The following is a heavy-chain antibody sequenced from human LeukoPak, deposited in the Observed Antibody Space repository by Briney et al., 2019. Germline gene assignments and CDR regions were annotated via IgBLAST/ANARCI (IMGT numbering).Heavy chain of an antibody. CDR2: INHSGST. V-gene: IGHV4-34*01. J-gene: IGHJ4*02. CDR1: GGSFSGYY. CDR3: ARVGDGYNYPFGYYFDY. D-gene: IGHD5-24*01. Sequence: SETLSLTCAVYGGSFSGYYWSWIRQPPGKGLEWIGEINHSGSTNYNPSLKSRVTISVDTSKNQFSLKLCSVTAADTAVYYCARVGDGYNYPFGYYFDYWGQGTLVTVSS.